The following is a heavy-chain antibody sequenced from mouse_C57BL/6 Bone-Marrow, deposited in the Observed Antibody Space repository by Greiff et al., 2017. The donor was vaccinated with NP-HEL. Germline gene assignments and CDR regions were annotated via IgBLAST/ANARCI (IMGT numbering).Heavy chain of an antibody. D-gene: IGHD1-1*01. CDR3: APLAYYYGSSYVKWYFDV. CDR1: GFNIKDYY. Sequence: EVKLVESGAELVKPGASVKLSCTASGFNIKDYYMHWVKQRTEQGLEWIGRIDPEDGETKYAPKFQGKATITADTSSNTAYLQLSSLTSEDTAVYYCAPLAYYYGSSYVKWYFDVWGTGTTVTVSS. CDR2: IDPEDGET. V-gene: IGHV14-2*01. J-gene: IGHJ1*03.